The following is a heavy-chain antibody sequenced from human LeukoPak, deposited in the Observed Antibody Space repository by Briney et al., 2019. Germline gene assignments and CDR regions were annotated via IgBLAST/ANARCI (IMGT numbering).Heavy chain of an antibody. J-gene: IGHJ3*02. Sequence: SETLSLTCTVSGGSINNGGYYWSWIRQHPGKGLEWIGYIYYSGSTYYNPSLKSRVTISVDTSKNQFSLKLSSVTAADTAVYYCARDRPARFLEWLPDAFDIWGQGTMVTVSS. CDR3: ARDRPARFLEWLPDAFDI. CDR1: GGSINNGGYY. D-gene: IGHD3-3*01. V-gene: IGHV4-31*03. CDR2: IYYSGST.